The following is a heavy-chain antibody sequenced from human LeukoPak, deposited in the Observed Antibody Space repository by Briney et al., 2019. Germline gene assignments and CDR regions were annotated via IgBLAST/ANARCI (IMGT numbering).Heavy chain of an antibody. D-gene: IGHD3-22*01. V-gene: IGHV3-7*01. J-gene: IGHJ6*02. CDR3: ARVGAWGDPESDYYDSSGPLLNGMDV. Sequence: GGSLRLSCAASGFTFSSYWMSWVRQAPGKGLEWVANIKQDGSEKYYVDSVKGRFTISRDNAKNSLYLQMNSLRAEDTAAYYCARVGAWGDPESDYYDSSGPLLNGMDVWGQGTTVTVSS. CDR2: IKQDGSEK. CDR1: GFTFSSYW.